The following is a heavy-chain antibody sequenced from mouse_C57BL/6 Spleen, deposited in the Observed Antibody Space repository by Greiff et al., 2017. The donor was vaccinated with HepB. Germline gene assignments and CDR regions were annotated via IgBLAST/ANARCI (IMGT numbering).Heavy chain of an antibody. CDR3: TTGDYDEEAWFAY. CDR2: IDPENGDT. V-gene: IGHV14-4*01. D-gene: IGHD2-4*01. CDR1: GFNIKDDY. J-gene: IGHJ3*01. Sequence: VQLQQSGAELVRPGASVKLSCTASGFNIKDDYMHWVKQRPEQGLEWIGWIDPENGDTEYASKFQGKATITADTSSNTAYLQLSSLTSEDTAVYYCTTGDYDEEAWFAYWGQGTLVTVSA.